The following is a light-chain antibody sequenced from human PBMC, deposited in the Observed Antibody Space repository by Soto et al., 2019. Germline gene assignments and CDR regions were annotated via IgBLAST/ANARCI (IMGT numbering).Light chain of an antibody. Sequence: QSVLTQDASVSGSPGQSITISCTGTSSDVGGYNYVSWYQQHPGKAPKLMIYDVFTRPSGVSNRFSGSKSGNTASLTISALQAEDEAHYYCTSWTSTSTYVFGSGTKVTVL. CDR3: TSWTSTSTYV. V-gene: IGLV2-14*03. CDR1: SSDVGGYNY. J-gene: IGLJ1*01. CDR2: DVF.